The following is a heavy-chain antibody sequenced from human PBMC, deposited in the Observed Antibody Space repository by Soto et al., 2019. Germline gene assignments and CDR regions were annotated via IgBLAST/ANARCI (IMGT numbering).Heavy chain of an antibody. J-gene: IGHJ6*03. Sequence: EVKLVESGGGLVQPGGSLRLSCAASGFTFSNYWMYWVRQAPGQGLVWVSRINSDGSVSRYADSVKGRLTISRDNVKNTRYLQMNRLRVEDTAVYYCARGDCVGGSCYSLAGSFYYYMDVWGKGTTVTVFS. V-gene: IGHV3-74*01. CDR1: GFTFSNYW. D-gene: IGHD2-15*01. CDR2: INSDGSVS. CDR3: ARGDCVGGSCYSLAGSFYYYMDV.